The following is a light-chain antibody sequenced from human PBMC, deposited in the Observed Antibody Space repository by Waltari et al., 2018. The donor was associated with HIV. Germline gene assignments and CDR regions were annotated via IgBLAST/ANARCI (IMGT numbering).Light chain of an antibody. V-gene: IGLV1-47*01. CDR2: DKD. Sequence: QSVLTQPPSASGTPGQGVTISCSGRNSNVGRHSVCWYRQLPGTAPKLLIYDKDKRLSGVSARFSGSKSGTSASRAISGLRSDDEADYYCSAWDDSLSVVVFGGGTKLTVL. CDR1: NSNVGRHS. J-gene: IGLJ3*02. CDR3: SAWDDSLSVVV.